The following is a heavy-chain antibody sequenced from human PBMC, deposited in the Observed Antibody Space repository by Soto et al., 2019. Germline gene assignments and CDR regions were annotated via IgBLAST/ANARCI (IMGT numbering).Heavy chain of an antibody. J-gene: IGHJ3*02. Sequence: GSLRLSCAASGFTFSGYGMHWVRQAAGESLEWVSVIGTSGHAFYAGSVKGRFTITREDAKNSVYLQMNSLRDGDTAVYYCARGGGFGEQHSDAFDIWGQGTMVTVSS. CDR2: IGTSGHA. D-gene: IGHD3-10*01. CDR3: ARGGGFGEQHSDAFDI. V-gene: IGHV3-13*01. CDR1: GFTFSGYG.